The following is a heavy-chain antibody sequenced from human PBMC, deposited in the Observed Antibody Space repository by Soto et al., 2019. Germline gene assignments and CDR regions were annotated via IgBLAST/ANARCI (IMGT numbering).Heavy chain of an antibody. D-gene: IGHD5-18*01. V-gene: IGHV4-39*01. Sequence: PSETLSLTCTVSGGSISSSSYYWGWIRQPPGKGLEWIGSIYYSGSTYYNPSLKSRVTISVDTSKNQFSLKLSSVTAADTALYYCAMGYSYGYEYSGMDVWGQGTTVTVSS. CDR2: IYYSGST. J-gene: IGHJ6*02. CDR3: AMGYSYGYEYSGMDV. CDR1: GGSISSSSYY.